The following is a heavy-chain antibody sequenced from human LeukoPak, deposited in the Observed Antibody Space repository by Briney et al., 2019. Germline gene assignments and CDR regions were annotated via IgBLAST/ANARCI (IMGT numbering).Heavy chain of an antibody. V-gene: IGHV3-30*03. D-gene: IGHD6-6*01. CDR1: GFTFSSYG. CDR3: TRGVKSYSSSSGGYYY. J-gene: IGHJ4*02. CDR2: ISYDGTNK. Sequence: GGSLRLSCAASGFTFSSYGMHWVRQAPGKGLEWVAVISYDGTNKYYADSVKGRFTISRDNSKNTLYLQMNSLRAEDTAVYYCTRGVKSYSSSSGGYYYWGQGTLVTVSS.